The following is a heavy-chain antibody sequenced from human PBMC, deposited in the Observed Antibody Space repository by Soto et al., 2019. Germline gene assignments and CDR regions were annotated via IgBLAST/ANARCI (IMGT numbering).Heavy chain of an antibody. J-gene: IGHJ5*02. CDR1: GFTFSSYA. V-gene: IGHV3-23*01. CDR3: AKEMWDILTGYPSPFDP. D-gene: IGHD3-9*01. Sequence: GGSLRLSCAASGFTFSSYAMSWVRQAPGKGLEWVSAISGSGGSTYYADSVKGRFTISRDNSKNTLYLQMNSLRAEDTAVYYCAKEMWDILTGYPSPFDPWGQGTLVTVSS. CDR2: ISGSGGST.